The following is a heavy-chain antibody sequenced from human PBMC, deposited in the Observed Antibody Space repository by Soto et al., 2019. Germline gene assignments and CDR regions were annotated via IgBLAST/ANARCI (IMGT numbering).Heavy chain of an antibody. V-gene: IGHV3-30*18. D-gene: IGHD3-10*01. CDR3: AKDDPYGSGSYYPKYYFDY. CDR2: ISYDGSNK. CDR1: GFTFSSYG. J-gene: IGHJ4*02. Sequence: GGSLRLSCAASGFTFSSYGMHWVRQAPGKGLEWVAVISYDGSNKYYADSVKGRFTISRDNSKNTLYLQMNSLRAEDTAVYYCAKDDPYGSGSYYPKYYFDYWGQGTLVTVSS.